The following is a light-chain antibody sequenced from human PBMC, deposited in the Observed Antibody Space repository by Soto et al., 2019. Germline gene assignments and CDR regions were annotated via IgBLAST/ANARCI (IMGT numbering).Light chain of an antibody. Sequence: QPVLTQSPSASASLGASVKLTCTLSSGHSSYAIAWHQQQPEKGPRYLMKLNSDGSHSKGDGIPDRFSGSRSGAERYLTISSLPSEDEADYYCQTWGTASYVFGTGTKVTVL. CDR2: LNSDGSH. J-gene: IGLJ1*01. CDR3: QTWGTASYV. V-gene: IGLV4-69*01. CDR1: SGHSSYA.